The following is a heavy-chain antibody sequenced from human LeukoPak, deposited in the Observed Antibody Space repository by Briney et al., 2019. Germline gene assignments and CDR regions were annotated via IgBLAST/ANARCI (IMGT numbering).Heavy chain of an antibody. J-gene: IGHJ4*02. D-gene: IGHD2-15*01. Sequence: PGGSLRLSCAASGFTFSNAWTSWVRQAPGKGLEWVGRIKSKTDGGMTDYAAPVKGRFTISRDNAKNSLYLQMNSLRAEDTAVYYCARESVVATVDYWGQGTLVTVSS. CDR1: GFTFSNAW. CDR2: IKSKTDGGMT. V-gene: IGHV3-15*01. CDR3: ARESVVATVDY.